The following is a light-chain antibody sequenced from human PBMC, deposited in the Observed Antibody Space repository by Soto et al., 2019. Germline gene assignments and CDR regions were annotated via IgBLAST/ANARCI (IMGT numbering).Light chain of an antibody. J-gene: IGKJ3*01. CDR3: QQTYSMPPS. CDR2: AAS. Sequence: DIEMPQSPSSLSASVGDRVTITCRTSQDVNSYLNWYQHKPGKAPTLLILAASTLQSGVPSRFSGGGTETDFTLTISSLQPEDYATYFCQQTYSMPPSFGPGTKVDIK. CDR1: QDVNSY. V-gene: IGKV1-39*01.